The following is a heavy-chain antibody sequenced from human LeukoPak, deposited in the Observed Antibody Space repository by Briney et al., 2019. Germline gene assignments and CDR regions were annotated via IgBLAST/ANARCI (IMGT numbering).Heavy chain of an antibody. J-gene: IGHJ6*03. CDR2: MNPNSGNT. CDR3: ARGRRGYYYYMDV. CDR1: GGTFSSYA. V-gene: IGHV1-8*03. Sequence: ASVKVSCKASGGTFSSYAISWVRQAPGQGLEWMGWMNPNSGNTGYAQKFQGRVTITRNTSISTAYMELSSLRSEDTAVYYCARGRRGYYYYMDVWGKGTTVTVSS.